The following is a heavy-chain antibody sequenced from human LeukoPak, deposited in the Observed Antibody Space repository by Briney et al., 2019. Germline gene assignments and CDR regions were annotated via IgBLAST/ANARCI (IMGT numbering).Heavy chain of an antibody. D-gene: IGHD2-15*01. CDR2: IHYSGST. J-gene: IGHJ4*02. V-gene: IGHV4-59*01. CDR3: AREVDCSGGSCYHFDY. CDR1: GGSISSYY. Sequence: PSETLSLTCTVSGGSISSYYWSWIRQPPGKGLEWIGYIHYSGSTTYNPSLKSRAIISIDPSKHQFSLSLSSVTAADTAVYYCAREVDCSGGSCYHFDYWGQGTLVTVSS.